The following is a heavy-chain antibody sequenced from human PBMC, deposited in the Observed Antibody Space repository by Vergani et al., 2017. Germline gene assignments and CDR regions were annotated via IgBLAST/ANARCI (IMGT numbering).Heavy chain of an antibody. CDR2: IYYSGST. Sequence: QLQLQESGPGLVKPSGTLSLTCAVSGGSISSSNWWSWVRQPPGKGLEWIGYIYYSGSTYYNPSLKSRVTISVDTSKNQFSLKLSSVTAADTAVYYCARVAAAGTGFDYWGQGTLVTVSS. V-gene: IGHV4-4*02. CDR3: ARVAAAGTGFDY. J-gene: IGHJ4*02. CDR1: GGSISSSNW. D-gene: IGHD6-13*01.